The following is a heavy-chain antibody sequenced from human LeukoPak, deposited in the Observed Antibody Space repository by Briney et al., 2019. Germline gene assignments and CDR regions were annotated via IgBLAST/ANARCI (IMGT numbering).Heavy chain of an antibody. CDR3: ARKITMVRGPLIKGYFDL. CDR1: GFTFMNYV. D-gene: IGHD3-10*01. J-gene: IGHJ2*01. V-gene: IGHV3-23*01. Sequence: GGSLRLSCSGSGFTFMNYVMAWVRQAPGKGLEWVSSIRLGGGLTHSADPVKGRFIISRDMNTLFLQMNNLRPEDTALYYCARKITMVRGPLIKGYFDLWGRGTLVSVSS. CDR2: IRLGGGLT.